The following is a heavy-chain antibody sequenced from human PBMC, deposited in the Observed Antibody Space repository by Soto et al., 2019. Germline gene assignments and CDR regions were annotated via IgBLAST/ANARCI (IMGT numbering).Heavy chain of an antibody. J-gene: IGHJ6*02. CDR2: IFHSGCT. CDR3: ARAERVEVVPATGPTYFFLDGMDV. D-gene: IGHD2-15*01. V-gene: IGHV4-31*01. Sequence: QVQLQESGPGLVKPSQTLSLSCSVSGGSITRGSYYWTWIRQQPGKGLECIGDIFHSGCTYYSPCLESLVSMSVYTYTNQVSLTLDSVAVADTDVYFCARAERVEVVPATGPTYFFLDGMDVWGQGAAVTVSS. CDR1: GGSITRGSYY.